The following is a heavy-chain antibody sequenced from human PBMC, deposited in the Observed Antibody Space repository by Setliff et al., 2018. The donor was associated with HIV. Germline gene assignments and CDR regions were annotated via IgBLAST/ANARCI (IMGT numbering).Heavy chain of an antibody. J-gene: IGHJ4*02. V-gene: IGHV4-39*01. CDR1: GGSISSSSYY. CDR3: ARSRSSYYDILTGYRYYFDY. D-gene: IGHD3-9*01. CDR2: IYYSGST. Sequence: TSETLSLTCTVSGGSISSSSYYWGWIRQPPGKGLEWIGSIYYSGSTYYNPSLKSRVTISVDTSKNQFSLKLSSVTAAGTAVYYCARSRSSYYDILTGYRYYFDYWGQGTLVTVSS.